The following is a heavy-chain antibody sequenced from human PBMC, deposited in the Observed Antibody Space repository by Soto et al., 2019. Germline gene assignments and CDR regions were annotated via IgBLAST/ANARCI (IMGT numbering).Heavy chain of an antibody. CDR3: AKVSSSWYAGFFDL. CDR2: LSDSGISI. Sequence: EVQLLESGGGLVQPGGSLRLSRTASGFTFSSHAMTWVRQAPGKGLEWVSGLSDSGISIYYADSVKGRLTISRDNSKNTLYLQIHTLRAEDTAVYYCAKVSSSWYAGFFDLWGQGTLVTVSS. J-gene: IGHJ4*02. CDR1: GFTFSSHA. V-gene: IGHV3-23*01. D-gene: IGHD6-13*01.